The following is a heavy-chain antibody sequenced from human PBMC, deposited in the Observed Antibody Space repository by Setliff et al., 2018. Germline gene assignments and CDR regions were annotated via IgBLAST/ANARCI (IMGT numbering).Heavy chain of an antibody. J-gene: IGHJ4*02. CDR3: AGTPALGTSWLSPFDY. CDR1: GGSFDSGTHY. V-gene: IGHV4-61*02. CDR2: IQGTGNT. D-gene: IGHD5-12*01. Sequence: SETLSLTCTVTGGSFDSGTHYWSWIRQPAGKVPEWIGLIQGTGNTNYNPSLQSRVTISIDTSKNQFSLKMSSVTAADTAMYYCAGTPALGTSWLSPFDYWGQGTLVTVSS.